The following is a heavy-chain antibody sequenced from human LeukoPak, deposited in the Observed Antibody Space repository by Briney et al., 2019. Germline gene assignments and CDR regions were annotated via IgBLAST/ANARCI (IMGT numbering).Heavy chain of an antibody. CDR1: GFTFGSCC. D-gene: IGHD3-16*02. CDR3: ARMKYDYVWGSFRSDY. Sequence: GGSLRLSCAASGFTFGSCCMNWVRQTPGKGLEWVANINQDGSQKFYVDSVKGRFTISRDNAKNSLYLQMNSLRAEDTAVYYCARMKYDYVWGSFRSDYWGQGTLVTVSS. V-gene: IGHV3-7*01. J-gene: IGHJ4*02. CDR2: INQDGSQK.